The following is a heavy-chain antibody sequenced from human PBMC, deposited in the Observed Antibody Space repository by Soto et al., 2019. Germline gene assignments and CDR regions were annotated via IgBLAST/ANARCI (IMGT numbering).Heavy chain of an antibody. J-gene: IGHJ4*02. CDR1: GFTFSSYS. Sequence: EVQLVEPGGGLVQPGGSLRLSCAASGFTFSSYSMNWVRQAPGKGLEWVSYISSSSNTIYYADSVKGRFTISRDKAKNSLYLPMNSLRAEDTAVYYCAREIVGARDLDYWGRGTLVTVSS. CDR2: ISSSSNTI. CDR3: AREIVGARDLDY. D-gene: IGHD1-26*01. V-gene: IGHV3-48*01.